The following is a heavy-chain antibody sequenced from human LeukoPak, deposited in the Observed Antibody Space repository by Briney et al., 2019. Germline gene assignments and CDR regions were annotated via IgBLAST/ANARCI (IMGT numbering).Heavy chain of an antibody. V-gene: IGHV3-48*01. CDR2: ISSSSSTI. CDR1: GFTFSSYS. Sequence: GGSLRLSCAASGFTFSSYSMNWVRQAPGKGLEWVSYISSSSSTIYYADSVKGRFTISRDNAKNSLYLQMNSLRAEDTAVYYCAREGLNADYWGQGTLVTVSS. CDR3: AREGLNADY. D-gene: IGHD5/OR15-5a*01. J-gene: IGHJ4*02.